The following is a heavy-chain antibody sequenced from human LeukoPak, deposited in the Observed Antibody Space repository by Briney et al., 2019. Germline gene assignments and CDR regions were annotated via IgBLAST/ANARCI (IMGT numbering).Heavy chain of an antibody. CDR3: ARAHQYSSSSNY. CDR1: GFTFSSYS. CDR2: ISSSSSYI. J-gene: IGHJ4*02. Sequence: GGSLRLSCAASGFTFSSYSMNWVRQAPGKGLEWVSSISSSSSYIYYADSVKGRFTISRDNTKNSLYLQMNSLRAEDTAVYYCARAHQYSSSSNYWGQGTLVTVSS. D-gene: IGHD6-6*01. V-gene: IGHV3-21*01.